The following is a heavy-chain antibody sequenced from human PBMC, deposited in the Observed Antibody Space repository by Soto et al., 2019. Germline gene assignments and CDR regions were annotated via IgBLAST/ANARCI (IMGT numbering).Heavy chain of an antibody. CDR2: IYYDGSNK. CDR1: GFAFSAYG. J-gene: IGHJ4*02. D-gene: IGHD4-17*01. V-gene: IGHV3-33*01. Sequence: QVQLVESGGGVVQPGRSLRLSCAASGFAFSAYGMHWVRQAPGKGLEWVAMIYYDGSNKYYADSVKGRFTISRDNSKNTLYLQMSSLRAEDTALCYCARVGGTVTSDYWGQGTLVTVSS. CDR3: ARVGGTVTSDY.